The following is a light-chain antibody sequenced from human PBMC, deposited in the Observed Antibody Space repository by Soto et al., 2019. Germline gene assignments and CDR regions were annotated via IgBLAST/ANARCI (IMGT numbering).Light chain of an antibody. J-gene: IGKJ1*01. V-gene: IGKV3D-15*01. CDR2: DAS. Sequence: EIVLTQSPGTLSLSTGERATLSCRASQSVRSNLAWYQQKPGQAPRLLICDASTRDTGIPARFSGSGSGTEFTLTISSLQSEDYAVYYCQPYNNWPSWTFGQGANVDIK. CDR3: QPYNNWPSWT. CDR1: QSVRSN.